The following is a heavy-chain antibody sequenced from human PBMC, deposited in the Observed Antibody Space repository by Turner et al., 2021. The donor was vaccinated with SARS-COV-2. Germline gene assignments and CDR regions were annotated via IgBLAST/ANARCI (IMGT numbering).Heavy chain of an antibody. CDR1: GGSISSGGYY. Sequence: QVQLQESGPGLVKPSPTLSLTCTVSGGSISSGGYYWSWIRQHPGKGLELIGYIYYSWSTYYNPSLKSRVTISVDTSKNQFSLKLSSVTAVDTAVYYCARDHLDPSTVTTWRGFDPWGQGTLVTVSS. CDR3: ARDHLDPSTVTTWRGFDP. CDR2: IYYSWST. J-gene: IGHJ5*02. D-gene: IGHD4-17*01. V-gene: IGHV4-31*03.